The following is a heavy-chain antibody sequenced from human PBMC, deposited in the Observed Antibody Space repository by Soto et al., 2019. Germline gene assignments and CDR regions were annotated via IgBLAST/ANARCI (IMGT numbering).Heavy chain of an antibody. D-gene: IGHD6-13*01. CDR1: GFTFSSYG. CDR3: AKEGSSWRYYYYGMDV. V-gene: IGHV3-30*18. CDR2: ISYDGSNK. J-gene: IGHJ6*02. Sequence: QVQLVESGGGVVQPGRSLRLSCAASGFTFSSYGMHWVRQAPGKGLEWVAVISYDGSNKYYADSVKGRFTISRDNSKNTLYLQMNSLRAEDTAVYYCAKEGSSWRYYYYGMDVWGQGTTVTVSS.